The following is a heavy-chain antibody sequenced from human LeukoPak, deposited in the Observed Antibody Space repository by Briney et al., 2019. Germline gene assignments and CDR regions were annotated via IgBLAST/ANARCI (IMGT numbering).Heavy chain of an antibody. Sequence: GESLKISCKGSGYSFTSYWIGWVRQMPGKGLEWMGIIYPGDSDTRYSPSFQGQVTISADKSISTAYLQWSSLKASDTAMYYCARLPLQASQLVPSLLFDYWGQGTLVTVSS. D-gene: IGHD6-13*01. CDR2: IYPGDSDT. J-gene: IGHJ4*02. CDR1: GYSFTSYW. V-gene: IGHV5-51*01. CDR3: ARLPLQASQLVPSLLFDY.